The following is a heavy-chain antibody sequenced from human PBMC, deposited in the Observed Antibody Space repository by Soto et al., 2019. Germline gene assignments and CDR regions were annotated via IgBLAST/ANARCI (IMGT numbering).Heavy chain of an antibody. V-gene: IGHV3-15*01. Sequence: GGSLRLSCAASGFTFSNAWMSWVRQAPGKGLEWVGRIKSKTDGGTTDYAAPVKGRFTISRDDSKNTLYLQMNSLKTEDTAVYYCTTDHTFLEWLPITEWYFDLWGRGTLVTVSS. CDR1: GFTFSNAW. D-gene: IGHD3-3*02. J-gene: IGHJ2*01. CDR2: IKSKTDGGTT. CDR3: TTDHTFLEWLPITEWYFDL.